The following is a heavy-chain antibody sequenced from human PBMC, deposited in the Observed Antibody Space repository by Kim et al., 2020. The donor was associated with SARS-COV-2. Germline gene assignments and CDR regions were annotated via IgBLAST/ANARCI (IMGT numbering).Heavy chain of an antibody. CDR3: ARHELYSFWFDP. D-gene: IGHD5-18*01. J-gene: IGHJ5*02. V-gene: IGHV5-10-1*01. Sequence: NYSPSFQGHVTISADKSISTAYLQWSSLKASDTAMYYCARHELYSFWFDPWGQGTLVTVSS.